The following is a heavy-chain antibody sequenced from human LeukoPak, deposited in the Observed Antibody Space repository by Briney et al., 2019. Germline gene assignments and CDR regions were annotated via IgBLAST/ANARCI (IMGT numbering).Heavy chain of an antibody. CDR2: ITSSSSYA. V-gene: IGHV3-11*05. Sequence: GGSLRLSCAASGXTFSDYYMSWIRQAPGKGLEWVSYITSSSSYANYADSVKGRFTISRDNAKNSLYLQMNSLRAEDTAVYYCARGGGVTMIVVAENWFDPWGQGTLVTVSS. CDR3: ARGGGVTMIVVAENWFDP. J-gene: IGHJ5*02. CDR1: GXTFSDYY. D-gene: IGHD3-22*01.